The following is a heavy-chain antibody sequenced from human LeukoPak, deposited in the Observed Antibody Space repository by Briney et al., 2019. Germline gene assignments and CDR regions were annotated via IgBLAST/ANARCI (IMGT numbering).Heavy chain of an antibody. D-gene: IGHD1-26*01. Sequence: PGGPLRLSCSASGFTFSSCAMHGVRRAPRKGLEYVSAISSNGGSTYYADSVKGRFTISRDNSKNTLYLQMSSLRAEDTAVYYCVKGSGSYYGGSFDYWGQGTLVTVSS. CDR2: ISSNGGST. V-gene: IGHV3-64D*06. J-gene: IGHJ4*02. CDR3: VKGSGSYYGGSFDY. CDR1: GFTFSSCA.